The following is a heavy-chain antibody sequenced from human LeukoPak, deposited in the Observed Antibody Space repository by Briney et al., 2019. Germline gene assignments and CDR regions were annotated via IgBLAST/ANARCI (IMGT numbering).Heavy chain of an antibody. CDR3: ARDTYGSSGYSPLVGL. CDR2: IYYSGST. V-gene: IGHV4-31*03. CDR1: GGSVSGGGYY. Sequence: RTSQTLSLTCTVSGGSVSGGGYYWSWIRQHPGKGLEWIGYIYYSGSTYYNPSLKSRVTISVDTSKNQFSLKLSSVTAADTAVYYCARDTYGSSGYSPLVGLWGRGTLVTVSS. D-gene: IGHD3-22*01. J-gene: IGHJ2*01.